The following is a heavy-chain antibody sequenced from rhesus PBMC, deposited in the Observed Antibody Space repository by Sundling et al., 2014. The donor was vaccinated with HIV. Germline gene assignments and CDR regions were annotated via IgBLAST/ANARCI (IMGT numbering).Heavy chain of an antibody. CDR2: ISYTGKTV. Sequence: EVQLVESGGGLVQPGGSLRLSCAASGFTFGDYGIHWVRQAPGKGLEWVSSISYTGKTVYYADSVKGRFTVSRDNAKNSLSLQMSSLRAEDTAVYYCSRRQYCNGIYCYRTPGYFDYWGQGVLVTVSS. D-gene: IGHD2-27*01. J-gene: IGHJ4*01. V-gene: IGHV3-183*02. CDR1: GFTFGDYG. CDR3: SRRQYCNGIYCYRTPGYFDY.